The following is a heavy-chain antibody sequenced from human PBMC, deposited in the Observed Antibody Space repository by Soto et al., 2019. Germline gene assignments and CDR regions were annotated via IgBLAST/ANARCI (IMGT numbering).Heavy chain of an antibody. V-gene: IGHV3-74*01. CDR3: VRDRGFPDSFDL. Sequence: PGGSLRLSCAASGFTFSPFWMHWVRQAPWKGLVWVSHINGDASTIVYADSVKGRFTVSRDNAKNTLYLQLNSLRVEDTAVYFCVRDRGFPDSFDLRDKGTMVTVSS. CDR2: INGDASTI. D-gene: IGHD3-10*01. CDR1: GFTFSPFW. J-gene: IGHJ3*01.